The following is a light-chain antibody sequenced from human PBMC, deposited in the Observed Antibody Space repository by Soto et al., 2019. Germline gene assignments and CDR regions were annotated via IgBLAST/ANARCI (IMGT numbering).Light chain of an antibody. CDR3: HQRSDWPPLPT. Sequence: EIVLTQSPATLSLSPGDRATLSCRASRNVRTYLAWYQQKPGQAPRLLIYDASKRAAGIPARFSGSGSGTDSTLSISSLEHEDCAVYYCHQRSDWPPLPTFGGGTELKVK. CDR1: RNVRTY. CDR2: DAS. V-gene: IGKV3-11*01. J-gene: IGKJ4*01.